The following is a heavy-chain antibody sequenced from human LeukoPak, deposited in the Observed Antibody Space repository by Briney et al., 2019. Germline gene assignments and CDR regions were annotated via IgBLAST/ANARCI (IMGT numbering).Heavy chain of an antibody. CDR1: GYTFTGYY. J-gene: IGHJ4*02. D-gene: IGHD3-9*01. CDR3: AKVLSLRHFDWVLYIDH. Sequence: WASVKVSCKASGYTFTGYYMHWVRQAPGQGLEWMGRINPNSGATNYAQKFQGRVTMTRDTSISTAYMELSSLRAEDTAVYYCAKVLSLRHFDWVLYIDHWGQGTLVTVSS. V-gene: IGHV1-2*06. CDR2: INPNSGAT.